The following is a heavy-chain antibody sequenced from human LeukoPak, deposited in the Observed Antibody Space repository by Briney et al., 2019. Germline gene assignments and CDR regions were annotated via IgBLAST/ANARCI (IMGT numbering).Heavy chain of an antibody. V-gene: IGHV3-21*01. J-gene: IGHJ3*02. CDR2: ISSSSSYI. CDR3: ARVVGATTAFDI. CDR1: GFTFSSYS. D-gene: IGHD1-26*01. Sequence: NPGGSLRLSCAASGFTFSSYSMNWVRQAPGKGLEWVSSISSSSSYIYYADSVKGRFTISRDNAKNSLYLQMNSLRAEDTAVYYCARVVGATTAFDIWGQGTMVTVSS.